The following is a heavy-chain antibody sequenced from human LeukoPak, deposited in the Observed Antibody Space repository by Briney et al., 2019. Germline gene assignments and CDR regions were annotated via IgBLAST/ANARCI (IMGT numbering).Heavy chain of an antibody. CDR3: ARDMGWQQFDQ. D-gene: IGHD5-24*01. J-gene: IGHJ4*02. CDR2: IKKDGGET. V-gene: IGHV3-7*01. Sequence: GGSLRLSCAASRFTFSSYAMTWVRQAPGKGLERVANIKKDGGETYYMESVKGRFTISRDNARNSLYLQMNSLTVEDTAVYYCARDMGWQQFDQWGQGTLVTVSS. CDR1: RFTFSSYA.